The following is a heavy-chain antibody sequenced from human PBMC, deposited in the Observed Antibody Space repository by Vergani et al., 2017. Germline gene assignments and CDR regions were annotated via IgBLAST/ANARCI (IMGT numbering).Heavy chain of an antibody. CDR2: ISGSGGST. CDR1: GFTFSSYA. J-gene: IGHJ5*02. CDR3: AKDGDPSGGLGGWFDP. V-gene: IGHV3-23*01. D-gene: IGHD3-10*01. Sequence: EVQLLESGGGLVQPGGSLRLSCAASGFTFSSYAMSWARQAPGKGLEWVSAISGSGGSTYYADSVKGRFTISRDNSKNTLYLQMNSLRAEDTAVYYCAKDGDPSGGLGGWFDPWGQGTLVTVSS.